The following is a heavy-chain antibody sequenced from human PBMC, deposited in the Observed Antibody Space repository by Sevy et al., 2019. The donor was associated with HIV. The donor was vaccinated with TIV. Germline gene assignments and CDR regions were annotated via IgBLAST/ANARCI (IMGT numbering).Heavy chain of an antibody. J-gene: IGHJ6*02. CDR3: EREGSSYDTYYSHYGMDV. CDR1: GFTFNSYW. Sequence: GGSLRLSCSTSGFTFNSYWLTWVRQAPGKGLEWVANINQDGSEKNYVDSVKGRLTISRDNAPKSVFLQMRALRAADTGVYYCEREGSSYDTYYSHYGMDVWGQGTTVTVSS. V-gene: IGHV3-7*01. CDR2: INQDGSEK. D-gene: IGHD3-10*01.